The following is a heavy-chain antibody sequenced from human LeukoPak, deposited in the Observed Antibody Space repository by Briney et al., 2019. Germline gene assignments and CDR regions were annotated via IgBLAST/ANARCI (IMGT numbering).Heavy chain of an antibody. CDR3: AREIRDGYKDDAFDI. J-gene: IGHJ3*02. CDR2: INSDGSST. V-gene: IGHV3-74*01. D-gene: IGHD5-24*01. CDR1: GFTFSSYR. Sequence: GGSLRLSCAASGFTFSSYRMHWVRQAPGKGLVWVSRINSDGSSTSYADSVKGRFTISRDNAKNTLYLQMNSLRAEDTAVYYCAREIRDGYKDDAFDIWGQGTMVTVSS.